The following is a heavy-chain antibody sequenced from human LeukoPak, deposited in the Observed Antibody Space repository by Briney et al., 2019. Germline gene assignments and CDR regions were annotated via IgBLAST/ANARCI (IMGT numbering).Heavy chain of an antibody. J-gene: IGHJ4*02. CDR2: ICSSGRTI. Sequence: KPGGSLTLSCAASGFTFSHYYMSWTRQAPGKRLEWVSYICSSGRTIYYAHCVKGRFTISRDNAKNPLYLQMISRRAEDTAVYYCARDSGYDYFDYWGQGTLVTVSS. V-gene: IGHV3-11*01. D-gene: IGHD5-12*01. CDR3: ARDSGYDYFDY. CDR1: GFTFSHYY.